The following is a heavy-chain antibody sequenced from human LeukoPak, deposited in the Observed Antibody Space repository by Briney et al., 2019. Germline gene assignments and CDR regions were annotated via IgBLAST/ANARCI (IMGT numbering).Heavy chain of an antibody. CDR3: ARDREWELQSLRYFDY. Sequence: LETLSLTCAVYGGSFSGYYWSWIRQPPGKGLEWIGEINHSGSTNYNPSLESRVTISLDTSKNQFSLKLSSVTAADTAVYYCARDREWELQSLRYFDYWGQGTLVTVSS. J-gene: IGHJ4*02. CDR1: GGSFSGYY. V-gene: IGHV4-34*01. CDR2: INHSGST. D-gene: IGHD1-26*01.